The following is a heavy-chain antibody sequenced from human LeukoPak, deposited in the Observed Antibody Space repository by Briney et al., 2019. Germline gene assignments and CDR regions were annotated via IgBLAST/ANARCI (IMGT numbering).Heavy chain of an antibody. D-gene: IGHD3-10*01. J-gene: IGHJ3*02. V-gene: IGHV1-69*04. CDR3: AREGTQVTMVRGVIGI. CDR2: IIPILGIA. CDR1: GGTFSSYT. Sequence: SVKLSCKASGGTFSSYTISWVRQAPGQGLEWMGRIIPILGIANYAQKFQGRVTITADKSTSTAYMELSSLRSEDTAVYYCAREGTQVTMVRGVIGIWGQGTMVTVSS.